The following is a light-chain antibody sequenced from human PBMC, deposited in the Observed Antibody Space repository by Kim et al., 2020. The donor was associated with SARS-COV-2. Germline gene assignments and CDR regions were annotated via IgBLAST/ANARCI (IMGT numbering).Light chain of an antibody. CDR3: QQVGSSPIT. Sequence: SLSPGERATLSCRASQSVSSYLAWYQQKPGQAPRLLIYGASNRAPGIPDRFGGSGSGTDFTLTISRLEPEDVAVYYCQQVGSSPITFGQGTRLEIK. J-gene: IGKJ5*01. CDR1: QSVSSY. V-gene: IGKV3-20*01. CDR2: GAS.